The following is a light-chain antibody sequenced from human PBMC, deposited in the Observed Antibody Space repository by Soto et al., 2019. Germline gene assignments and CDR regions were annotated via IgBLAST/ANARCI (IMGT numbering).Light chain of an antibody. J-gene: IGKJ5*01. Sequence: DIQLTQSPSFLSASAGDRVTITCRASQDISSYLAWYQQKPGKAPKFLIYAASTLQSGVPSRFSGRGSGTEFTLTISSLQPEDFATYYCQGLNDYPITFGQGTRLEIK. CDR3: QGLNDYPIT. V-gene: IGKV1-9*01. CDR2: AAS. CDR1: QDISSY.